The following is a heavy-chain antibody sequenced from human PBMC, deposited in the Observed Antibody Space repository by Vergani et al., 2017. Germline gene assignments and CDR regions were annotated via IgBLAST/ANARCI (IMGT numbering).Heavy chain of an antibody. CDR1: GGSISSSSYY. CDR3: ARLTSTIAAAVL. V-gene: IGHV4-39*01. J-gene: IGHJ4*02. CDR2: IYYSGRT. Sequence: QLQLQESGPGLVKPSETLSLTRTVSGGSISSSSYYWGWIRQPPGKGLEWIGSIYYSGRTYYNPSLKIRVTISVDTSKNQFSLKLSSVTAADTAVFYCARLTSTIAAAVLWGQGTLVTVSS. D-gene: IGHD6-13*01.